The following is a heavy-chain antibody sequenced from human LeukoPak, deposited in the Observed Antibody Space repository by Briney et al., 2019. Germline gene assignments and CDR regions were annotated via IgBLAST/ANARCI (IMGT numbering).Heavy chain of an antibody. D-gene: IGHD1-26*01. CDR2: ISSSSNYI. Sequence: PGGSLRLSCAASRFTFSNYTMNWVRQAPGKGLEWVSSISSSSNYIYYADSVKGRFTISRDNAKNSLYLQMNSLRGEDTAVYYCARESGSGDAFDIWGQGTMVTVSS. V-gene: IGHV3-21*01. CDR3: ARESGSGDAFDI. J-gene: IGHJ3*02. CDR1: RFTFSNYT.